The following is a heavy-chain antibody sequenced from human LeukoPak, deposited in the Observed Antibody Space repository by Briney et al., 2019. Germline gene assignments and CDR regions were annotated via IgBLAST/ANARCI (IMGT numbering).Heavy chain of an antibody. CDR3: ASLAGYRCSGGTCYWLDY. CDR1: GFTFSSYA. V-gene: IGHV3-30*04. Sequence: GGSLRLSCAASGFTFSSYAMHWVRQAPGKGLEWVAVISYDGSNKYYADSVKGRFTISRDNSKNTLYLQMNSLRAEDTAVYYCASLAGYRCSGGTCYWLDYWGQGTLVTVSS. CDR2: ISYDGSNK. J-gene: IGHJ4*02. D-gene: IGHD2-15*01.